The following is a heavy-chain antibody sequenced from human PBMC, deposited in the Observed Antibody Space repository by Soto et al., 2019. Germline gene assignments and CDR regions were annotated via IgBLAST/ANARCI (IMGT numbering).Heavy chain of an antibody. CDR3: ASPRGPYDILTGYQHYGMDV. J-gene: IGHJ6*02. CDR2: IYYSGST. Sequence: SETLSLTCTVSGGSISSSSYYWGWIRQPPGKGLEWIGSIYYSGSTYYNPSLKSRVTISVDTSKNQFSLKLSSVTAADTAVYYCASPRGPYDILTGYQHYGMDVWGQGTTVTVSS. V-gene: IGHV4-39*01. CDR1: GGSISSSSYY. D-gene: IGHD3-9*01.